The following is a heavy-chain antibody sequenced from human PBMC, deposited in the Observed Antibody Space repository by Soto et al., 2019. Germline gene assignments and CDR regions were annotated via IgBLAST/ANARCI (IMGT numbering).Heavy chain of an antibody. CDR3: AHSIRYFDWLHRYFDY. D-gene: IGHD3-9*01. Sequence: QITLKESGPTLVKPTQTLTLTCTFSGFSLSTSGVGVGWIRQPPGKALEWLALIYWDDDKRYSPSLKSRLTNTKDTSKNQVVLTMTNMDPVDTATYYCAHSIRYFDWLHRYFDYWGQGTLVTVSS. V-gene: IGHV2-5*02. CDR2: IYWDDDK. J-gene: IGHJ4*02. CDR1: GFSLSTSGVG.